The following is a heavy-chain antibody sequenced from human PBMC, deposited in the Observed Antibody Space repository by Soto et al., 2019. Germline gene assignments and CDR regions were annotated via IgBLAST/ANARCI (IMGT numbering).Heavy chain of an antibody. CDR2: IYYSGST. D-gene: IGHD2-8*01. V-gene: IGHV4-31*03. CDR1: GGSISSGGYY. J-gene: IGHJ1*01. CDR3: ARGRGYAFTTEYFQH. Sequence: SETLSLTCTVSGGSISSGGYYWSWLGQHPGKGLEWIGYIYYSGSTYYNPSLKSRVTISVDTSKKQFSLKLSSVTAADTAVYYCARGRGYAFTTEYFQHWGQGTLVTVSS.